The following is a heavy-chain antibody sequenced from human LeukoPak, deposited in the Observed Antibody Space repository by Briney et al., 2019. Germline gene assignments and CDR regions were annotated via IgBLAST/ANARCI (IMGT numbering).Heavy chain of an antibody. J-gene: IGHJ4*02. D-gene: IGHD3-10*01. V-gene: IGHV4-39*01. Sequence: SETLSLTCAVSGDSISTSAYYWDWSRQPPGKGLEWIGNIYYDGNTRYNPSLKSRVTISVHRSKNQFSLKLSSVTAADTAVYYCARRYYYGSGSPEYWGQGSLVTVSS. CDR2: IYYDGNT. CDR1: GDSISTSAYY. CDR3: ARRYYYGSGSPEY.